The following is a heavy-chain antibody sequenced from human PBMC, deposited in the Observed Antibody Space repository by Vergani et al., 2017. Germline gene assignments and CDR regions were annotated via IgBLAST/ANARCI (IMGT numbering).Heavy chain of an antibody. CDR1: GGSISSGDYY. J-gene: IGHJ4*02. D-gene: IGHD6-6*01. V-gene: IGHV4-30-4*01. CDR3: ARVIGRDSSSFSFDY. CDR2: IYYSGCT. Sequence: QVQLQESGPGLVKPSQTLSLTCTVSGGSISSGDYYWSWIRQPPGKGLEWIGYIYYSGCTYYNPSLKSRVTISVDTSKNQFSLKLSSVTAADTAVYYCARVIGRDSSSFSFDYWGQGTLVTVSS.